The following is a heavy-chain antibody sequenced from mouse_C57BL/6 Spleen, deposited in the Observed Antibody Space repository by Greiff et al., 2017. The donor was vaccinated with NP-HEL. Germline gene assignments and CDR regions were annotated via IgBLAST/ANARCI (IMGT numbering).Heavy chain of an antibody. Sequence: QVQLQQSGPELVKPGASVKISCKASGYTFTDYYINWVKQRPGQGLEWIGWIFPGSGSTYYNEKFKGKATLTVDKSSSTAYMLLSSLTSEDSAVYVCALIYDGCPAWFAYWGQGTLVTVSA. V-gene: IGHV1-75*01. CDR3: ALIYDGCPAWFAY. D-gene: IGHD2-3*01. CDR1: GYTFTDYY. J-gene: IGHJ3*01. CDR2: IFPGSGST.